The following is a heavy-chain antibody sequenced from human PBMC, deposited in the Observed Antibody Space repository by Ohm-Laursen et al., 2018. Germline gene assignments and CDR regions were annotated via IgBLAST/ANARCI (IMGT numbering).Heavy chain of an antibody. CDR3: AKGGMGLSSYFQY. CDR2: MGGSGGST. Sequence: SLRLSCAASGFTFSTPFMSWVRQAPGKGLEWVSSMGGSGGSTYYADSVKGRFTVSRDDSKNMLYLQMTSLRAEDTAVYYCAKGGMGLSSYFQYWGQGTLVTVSS. D-gene: IGHD6-19*01. V-gene: IGHV3-23*01. J-gene: IGHJ1*01. CDR1: GFTFSTPF.